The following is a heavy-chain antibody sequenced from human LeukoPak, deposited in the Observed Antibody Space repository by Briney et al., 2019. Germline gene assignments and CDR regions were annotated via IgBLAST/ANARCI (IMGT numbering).Heavy chain of an antibody. CDR1: GFSFSDYG. V-gene: IGHV3-69-1*01. J-gene: IGHJ4*02. D-gene: IGHD1-14*01. CDR3: ARGTPGDY. Sequence: GGSLRLSCAASGFSFSDYGTHWVRQAPGKGLEWVSYISSSNTIYYADSVKGRFTISRDNAKNSLYLQMNGLRAEDTAVYYCARGTPGDYWGQGTLVTVSS. CDR2: ISSSNTI.